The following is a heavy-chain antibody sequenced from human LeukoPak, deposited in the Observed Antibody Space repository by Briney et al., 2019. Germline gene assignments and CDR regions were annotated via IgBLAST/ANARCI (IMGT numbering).Heavy chain of an antibody. CDR1: GFTFSSYE. J-gene: IGHJ3*02. V-gene: IGHV3-48*03. Sequence: GGSMRLSCAASGFTFSSYEMNWVRQAPGKGLEWVSYISSSGSTIYYADSVKGRFTISRDNAKNSLYLQMNSLRAEDTAVYYCARKYYYGSGSYYKDAFDIWGQGTMVTVSS. CDR2: ISSSGSTI. D-gene: IGHD3-10*01. CDR3: ARKYYYGSGSYYKDAFDI.